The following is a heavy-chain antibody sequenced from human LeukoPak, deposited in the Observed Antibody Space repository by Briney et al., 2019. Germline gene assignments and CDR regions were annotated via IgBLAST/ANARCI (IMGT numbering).Heavy chain of an antibody. J-gene: IGHJ4*02. V-gene: IGHV3-23*01. Sequence: HPGGSLRLYCAASGFTFTSYAMSWVRQAPGEGLEWVSGISGSGGSTYYADSVKGRFTISRDNSKNTLYLQMNSLRAEDTAVYYCAKYLGGYFDWLLPGGYFDYWGQGTLVTVSS. CDR2: ISGSGGST. CDR3: AKYLGGYFDWLLPGGYFDY. CDR1: GFTFTSYA. D-gene: IGHD3-9*01.